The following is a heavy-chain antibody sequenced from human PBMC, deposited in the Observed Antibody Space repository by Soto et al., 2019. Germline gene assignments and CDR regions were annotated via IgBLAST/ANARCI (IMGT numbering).Heavy chain of an antibody. CDR3: AKDEIMAELLYSSSWYYYGMDV. V-gene: IGHV3-30*18. J-gene: IGHJ6*02. D-gene: IGHD6-13*01. CDR2: ISYDGSNK. CDR1: GFTFSSYG. Sequence: GGSLRLSCAASGFTFSSYGMHWVRQAPGKGLEWVAVISYDGSNKYYADSVKGRFTISRDNSKNTLYLQMNSLRAEDTAVYYCAKDEIMAELLYSSSWYYYGMDVWGQGTTVTVSS.